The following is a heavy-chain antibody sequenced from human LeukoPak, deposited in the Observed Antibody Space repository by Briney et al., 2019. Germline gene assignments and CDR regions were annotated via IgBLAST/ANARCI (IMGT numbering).Heavy chain of an antibody. D-gene: IGHD2-8*01. CDR3: TTGSCTNGVCSYYFEY. J-gene: IGHJ4*02. V-gene: IGHV3-15*01. CDR2: IKSKTDGGTT. Sequence: GGSLRLSCAASGFTFSNAWMSWVRQAPGKGLEWVGRIKSKTDGGTTDSAAPVKGRFPISRDDSKNTLYLLLNSLNPEDTAVYYCTTGSCTNGVCSYYFEYWGPGTLVTVSS. CDR1: GFTFSNAW.